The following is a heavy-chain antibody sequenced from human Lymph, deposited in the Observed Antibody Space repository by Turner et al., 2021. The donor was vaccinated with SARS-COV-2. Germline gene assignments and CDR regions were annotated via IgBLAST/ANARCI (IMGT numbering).Heavy chain of an antibody. J-gene: IGHJ4*02. CDR1: GFTFSSYA. CDR3: ARDRDSSGWVDY. V-gene: IGHV3-30*04. CDR2: ISYDGSDK. D-gene: IGHD3-22*01. Sequence: QVQLVESGGGVVQPGRSLRLSCAASGFTFSSYAMHWVRKAPGKGLEWVEFISYDGSDKYYADSVKGRFNFSRDNSKNTLYLQMNSLRAEDTAVYYCARDRDSSGWVDYWGQGTLVTVSS.